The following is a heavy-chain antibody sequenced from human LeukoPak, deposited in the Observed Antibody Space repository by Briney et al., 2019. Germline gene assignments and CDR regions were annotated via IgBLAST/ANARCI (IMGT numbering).Heavy chain of an antibody. V-gene: IGHV4-31*03. Sequence: SETLSLTCTVSGGSISSGGYYWSWIRQHPGKGLERIGYICYSGSTYYNPSLKSRVTISVDTSKNQFSLKLSSVTAADTAVYYCATYYYDSSGYYPRFDYWGQGTLVTVSS. CDR2: ICYSGST. D-gene: IGHD3-22*01. CDR3: ATYYYDSSGYYPRFDY. CDR1: GGSISSGGYY. J-gene: IGHJ4*02.